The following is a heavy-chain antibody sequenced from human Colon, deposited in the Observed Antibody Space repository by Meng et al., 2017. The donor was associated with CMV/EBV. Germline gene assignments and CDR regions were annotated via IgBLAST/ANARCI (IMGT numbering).Heavy chain of an antibody. CDR3: ARNGDYWSGNSYHGMDV. CDR2: IYYSGSA. D-gene: IGHD3-3*01. CDR1: GDSIRSHY. V-gene: IGHV4-59*11. Sequence: GSLRLSCTVSGDSIRSHYWSWIRQPPGKGLEWMGYIYYSGSATYSPSLRSRITISVDTSKNQFSLNLRSVTAADTAMYFCARNGDYWSGNSYHGMDVWGQGTTVTVSS. J-gene: IGHJ6*02.